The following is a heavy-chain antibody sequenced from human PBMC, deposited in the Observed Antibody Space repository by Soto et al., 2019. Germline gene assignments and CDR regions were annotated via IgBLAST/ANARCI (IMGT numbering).Heavy chain of an antibody. CDR2: ISGSGGST. CDR1: GFTSSSYA. CDR3: AKLTMIVVVISGPYYYGMDV. J-gene: IGHJ6*02. D-gene: IGHD3-22*01. V-gene: IGHV3-23*01. Sequence: GGALRLSWAASGFTSSSYAMSWVRQAPGKGLEWVSAISGSGGSTYYADSVKGRFTISRDNSKNTLYLQMNSLRAEDTAVYYCAKLTMIVVVISGPYYYGMDVWGQGTTVTVSS.